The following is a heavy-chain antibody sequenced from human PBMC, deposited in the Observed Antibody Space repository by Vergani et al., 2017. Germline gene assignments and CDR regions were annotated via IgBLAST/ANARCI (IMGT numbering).Heavy chain of an antibody. Sequence: QVQLQESGPGLVKTSETLSLTCTVSGGSISSYCWSWIRQPPGKGLEWIGYIYYSGSTNDNPSLKSRVTISVDTSKNQFSLKLSSVTAADTAVYYCAREIILTGYYDYWGQGTLVTVSS. CDR2: IYYSGST. CDR3: AREIILTGYYDY. CDR1: GGSISSYC. D-gene: IGHD3-9*01. J-gene: IGHJ4*02. V-gene: IGHV4-59*01.